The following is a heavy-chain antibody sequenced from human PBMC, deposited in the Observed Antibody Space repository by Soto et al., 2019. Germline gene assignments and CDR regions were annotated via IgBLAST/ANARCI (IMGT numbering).Heavy chain of an antibody. D-gene: IGHD2-2*01. CDR1: GYTFTSYG. CDR2: ISAYNGNT. Sequence: QVQLVQSGAEVKKPGASVKVSCKASGYTFTSYGIGWVRQAPGQGLEWMGWISAYNGNTNYAQKLQGRVTMTTDTXXSXAXXERRSLRSDDTAVYYCARVYCSSTSCYGRDWYFDLWGRGTLVTVSS. CDR3: ARVYCSSTSCYGRDWYFDL. V-gene: IGHV1-18*01. J-gene: IGHJ2*01.